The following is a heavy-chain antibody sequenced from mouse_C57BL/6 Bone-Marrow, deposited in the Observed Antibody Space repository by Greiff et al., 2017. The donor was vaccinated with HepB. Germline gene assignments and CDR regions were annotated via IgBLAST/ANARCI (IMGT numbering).Heavy chain of an antibody. CDR2: INYDGSST. J-gene: IGHJ2*01. CDR3: ARDLDYFDY. V-gene: IGHV5-16*01. CDR1: GFTFSDYY. Sequence: EVKLMESEGGLVQPGSSMKLSCTASGFTFSDYYMAWVRQVPEKGLEWVANINYDGSSTYYLDSLKSRFILSRDNAKNILYLQMSSLKSEDTATYYCARDLDYFDYWGQGTTLTVSS.